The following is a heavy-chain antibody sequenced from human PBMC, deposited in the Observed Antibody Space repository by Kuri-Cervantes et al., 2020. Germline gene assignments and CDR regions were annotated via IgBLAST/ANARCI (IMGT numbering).Heavy chain of an antibody. J-gene: IGHJ4*02. V-gene: IGHV1-69*05. Sequence: SVKVSCKASGYTFTNYDINWVRQATGQGLEWMGGIIPIFGTANHAQKFQGRVTITTDESTSTAYMELSSLRSDDTAVYYCARDKGRYCSSTSCYEAYWGQGTLVTVSS. D-gene: IGHD2-2*01. CDR1: GYTFTNYD. CDR3: ARDKGRYCSSTSCYEAY. CDR2: IIPIFGTA.